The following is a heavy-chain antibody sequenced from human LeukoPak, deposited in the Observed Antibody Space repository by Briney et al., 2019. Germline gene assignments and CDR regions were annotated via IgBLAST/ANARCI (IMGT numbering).Heavy chain of an antibody. J-gene: IGHJ4*02. CDR3: ARGYDYVWGSYRPIVYFDY. V-gene: IGHV1-2*02. CDR1: GYTFTGYY. Sequence: ASVKVSCKASGYTFTGYYMHWVRQAPGQGLEWMGWINPNSGGTNCAQKFQGRVTMTRDTSISTAYMELSRLRSDDTAVYYCARGYDYVWGSYRPIVYFDYWGQGTLVTVSS. CDR2: INPNSGGT. D-gene: IGHD3-16*02.